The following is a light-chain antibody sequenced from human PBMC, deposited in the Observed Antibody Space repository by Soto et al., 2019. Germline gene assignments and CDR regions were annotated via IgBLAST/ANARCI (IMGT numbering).Light chain of an antibody. Sequence: EIGLTQSPATLSLSPGDRATLSCRASQSVSRYLAWYQQKPGQAPRLLIHDTSTRATGVPDTFSGSGSGTEFTLTIISLEPEDSAMYYCQQRFSWPPTFGGGTHVDIK. CDR2: DTS. CDR3: QQRFSWPPT. V-gene: IGKV3-11*01. CDR1: QSVSRY. J-gene: IGKJ4*01.